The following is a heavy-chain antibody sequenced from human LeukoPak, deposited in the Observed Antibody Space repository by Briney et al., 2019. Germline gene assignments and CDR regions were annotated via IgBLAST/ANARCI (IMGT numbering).Heavy chain of an antibody. V-gene: IGHV1-8*01. Sequence: ASVKVSCKASGYTFTSYDINWVRQATGQGLEWTGWMNPNSGNTGYAQKFQGRVTMTRNTSISTAYMELSSLRSEDTAVYYCARRTYYYGSGSYYNARQFGYWGQGTLVTVSS. CDR3: ARRTYYYGSGSYYNARQFGY. CDR2: MNPNSGNT. D-gene: IGHD3-10*01. CDR1: GYTFTSYD. J-gene: IGHJ4*02.